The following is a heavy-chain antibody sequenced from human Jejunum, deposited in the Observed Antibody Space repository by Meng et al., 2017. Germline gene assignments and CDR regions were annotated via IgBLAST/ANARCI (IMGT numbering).Heavy chain of an antibody. D-gene: IGHD2-15*01. J-gene: IGHJ4*02. CDR3: ARNGAYSADH. V-gene: IGHV4-4*02. CDR1: GAAISSGYW. CDR2: IHHGGDT. Sequence: QVQRPGSGPGLVEPSGTLSLTCAVSGAAISSGYWWSWVRQPPGKGLEWIGEIHHGGDTNYNPSLKSRVTISVDKSNNQYSLRLTSVTAADTAMYYCARNGAYSADHWGQGTLVTVSS.